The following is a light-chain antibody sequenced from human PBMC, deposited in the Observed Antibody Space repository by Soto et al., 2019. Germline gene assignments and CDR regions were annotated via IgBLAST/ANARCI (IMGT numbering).Light chain of an antibody. Sequence: QSALTQPASVSGSPGQSITISCTGTSSDVGGYNYVSWYQQHPGKAPKVMIYDVNNRPSGVSNRFSGSKSGNTASLTISGLPTEDEADYYCSSFTSSNTLVVFGGGTKVTVL. V-gene: IGLV2-14*03. CDR1: SSDVGGYNY. J-gene: IGLJ3*02. CDR2: DVN. CDR3: SSFTSSNTLVV.